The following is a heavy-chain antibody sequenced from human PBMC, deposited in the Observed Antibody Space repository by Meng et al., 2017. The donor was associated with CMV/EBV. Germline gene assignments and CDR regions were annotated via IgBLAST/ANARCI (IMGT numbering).Heavy chain of an antibody. CDR1: GYTFTSYG. CDR3: ARAYCGGDCSRIDV. D-gene: IGHD2-21*01. V-gene: IGHV1-18*01. Sequence: ASVKVSCKASGYTFTSYGISWVRQAPGQGLEWMGWISAYNGNTNYAQKLQGRVTMTTDTSTSTAYMELSSLRSEDTAVYYCARAYCGGDCSRIDVWGQGTTVTVSS. J-gene: IGHJ6*02. CDR2: ISAYNGNT.